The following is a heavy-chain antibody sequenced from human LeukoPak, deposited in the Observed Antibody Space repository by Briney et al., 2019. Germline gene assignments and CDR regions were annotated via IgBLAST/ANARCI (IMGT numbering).Heavy chain of an antibody. Sequence: SGGSLRLSCAASGFTFSSYAMHWVRQAPGKGLEWVAVISYGGSNKYYADSVKGRFTISRDNSKNTLYLQMNSLRAEDTAVYYCARNAARWIRDYYMDVWGKGTTVTVSS. V-gene: IGHV3-30*04. D-gene: IGHD6-6*01. J-gene: IGHJ6*03. CDR1: GFTFSSYA. CDR2: ISYGGSNK. CDR3: ARNAARWIRDYYMDV.